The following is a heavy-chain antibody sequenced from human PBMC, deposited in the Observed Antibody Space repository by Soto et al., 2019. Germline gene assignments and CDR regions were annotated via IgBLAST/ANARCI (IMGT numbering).Heavy chain of an antibody. J-gene: IGHJ4*02. D-gene: IGHD1-26*01. CDR1: GYSFSDYW. V-gene: IGHV5-51*03. Sequence: RQRESLKISCKGSGYSFSDYWIGWVRQMPGKGLEWMGIIYPSDSDTRYSPSFQGQVTISADKSISTAYLQWTSLKASDTAMYYCARRPHTSSFIDYWGQGTLVTVSS. CDR3: ARRPHTSSFIDY. CDR2: IYPSDSDT.